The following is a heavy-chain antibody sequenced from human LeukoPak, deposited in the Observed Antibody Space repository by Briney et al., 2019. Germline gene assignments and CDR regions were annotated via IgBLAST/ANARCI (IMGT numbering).Heavy chain of an antibody. CDR1: GFTFSSYW. CDR3: ARDTEGGRMDV. D-gene: IGHD4-11*01. V-gene: IGHV3-21*01. CDR2: ISSSSSYI. J-gene: IGHJ6*02. Sequence: GGSLRLSCAASGFTFSSYWMSWVRQAPGKGLEWVSSISSSSSYIYYADSVKGRFTISRDNAKNSLYLQMNSLRAEDTAVYYCARDTEGGRMDVWGQGTTVTVSS.